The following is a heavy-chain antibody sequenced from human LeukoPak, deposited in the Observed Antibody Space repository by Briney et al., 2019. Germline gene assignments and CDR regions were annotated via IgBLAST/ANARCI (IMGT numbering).Heavy chain of an antibody. J-gene: IGHJ4*02. D-gene: IGHD6-13*01. Sequence: SETLSLTCAVSGGSISSSNWWSWVRQPPGKGLEWIGRIFHTGTTDYKTSLKGRVTISVDKSKNQFSLKLSSVTAADTAVYYCARDSPVGPWGSAAAGGFDYWGQGTLVTVSS. CDR3: ARDSPVGPWGSAAAGGFDY. CDR1: GGSISSSNW. V-gene: IGHV4-4*02. CDR2: IFHTGTT.